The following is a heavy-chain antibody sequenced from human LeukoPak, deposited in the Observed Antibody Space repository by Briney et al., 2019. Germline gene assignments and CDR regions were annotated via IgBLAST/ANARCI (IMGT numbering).Heavy chain of an antibody. CDR1: GGSISSGGYS. CDR2: IYHSGST. D-gene: IGHD4-17*01. CDR3: ARELNYGDYGHHDAFDI. V-gene: IGHV4-30-2*01. Sequence: PSETLSLTCAVSGGSISSGGYSWSWIRQPPGKGLEWIGYIYHSGSTYYNPSLKSRVTISVDRSKNQFSLKLSSVTAADTAVYYCARELNYGDYGHHDAFDIWGQGTMVTVSS. J-gene: IGHJ3*02.